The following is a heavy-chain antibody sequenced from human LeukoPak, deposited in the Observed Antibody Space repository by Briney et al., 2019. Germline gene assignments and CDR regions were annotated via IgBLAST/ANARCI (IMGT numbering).Heavy chain of an antibody. Sequence: GGSLRLSCAASGLTFSRSGMHWVRQAPGKWPEWVAFIENDGSNKHHADSVKGRFTISRDNSKNTLYLQMNSLRVEDTAVYHCVKHPWAVFDPWGQGTLVTVSS. D-gene: IGHD7-27*01. CDR2: IENDGSNK. CDR1: GLTFSRSG. J-gene: IGHJ5*02. V-gene: IGHV3-30*02. CDR3: VKHPWAVFDP.